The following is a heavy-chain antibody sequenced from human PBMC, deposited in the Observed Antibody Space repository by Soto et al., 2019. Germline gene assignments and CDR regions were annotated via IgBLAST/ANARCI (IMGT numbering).Heavy chain of an antibody. CDR3: ARDSYFDY. J-gene: IGHJ4*02. Sequence: GGSLRLSCAASGFTFSSYAMHWVRQAPGKGLEWVAVISYDGSNKYYADSVKGRFTISGDNSKNTLYLQMNSLRAEDTAVYYCARDSYFDYWGQGXLVTVSS. V-gene: IGHV3-30-3*01. CDR2: ISYDGSNK. CDR1: GFTFSSYA.